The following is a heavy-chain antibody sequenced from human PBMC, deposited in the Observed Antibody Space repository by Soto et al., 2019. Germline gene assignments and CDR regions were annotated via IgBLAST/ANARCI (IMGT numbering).Heavy chain of an antibody. Sequence: KSSETLSLTCAVYGGSFSGYYWSWIRQPPGKGLEWIGEINHSGSTNYNPSLKSRVTISVDTSKNQFSLKLSSVTAADTAVYYCARRYYYGSGRYYYGMDVWGQGTTVTVSS. J-gene: IGHJ6*02. CDR3: ARRYYYGSGRYYYGMDV. CDR1: GGSFSGYY. CDR2: INHSGST. D-gene: IGHD3-10*01. V-gene: IGHV4-34*01.